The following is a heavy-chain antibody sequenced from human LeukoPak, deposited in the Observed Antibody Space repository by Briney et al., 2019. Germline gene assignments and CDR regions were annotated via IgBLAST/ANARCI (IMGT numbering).Heavy chain of an antibody. V-gene: IGHV3-23*01. J-gene: IGHJ4*02. CDR2: ISGSGGST. D-gene: IGHD5-18*01. Sequence: PGGSLRLSCAASGFTFSSYAMSWVRQAPGKGLEWVSAISGSGGSTYYADSVKGRFTISRDNAKNSLYLQMNSLRAEDTAVYYCARGSSGYSYGDWGQGTAVTVSS. CDR1: GFTFSSYA. CDR3: ARGSSGYSYGD.